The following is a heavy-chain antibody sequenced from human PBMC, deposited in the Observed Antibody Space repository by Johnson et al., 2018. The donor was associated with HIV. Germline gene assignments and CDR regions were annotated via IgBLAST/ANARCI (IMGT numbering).Heavy chain of an antibody. CDR3: AKAPTRIAARDAFGI. J-gene: IGHJ3*02. V-gene: IGHV3-30*18. Sequence: QVQLVESGGGLIQPGGSLRLSCAASGFTVSSNYMSWVRQAPGKGLEWVAVISYDGSNKYYADSVKGRFTISRDNSKNTLYLQMNSLRAEDTAVYYCAKAPTRIAARDAFGIWGQGTMVTVSA. CDR1: GFTVSSNY. CDR2: ISYDGSNK. D-gene: IGHD6-13*01.